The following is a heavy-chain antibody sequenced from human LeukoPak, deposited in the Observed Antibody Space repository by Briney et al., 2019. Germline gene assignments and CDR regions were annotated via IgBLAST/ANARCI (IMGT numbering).Heavy chain of an antibody. CDR3: ARDWDSRNDYFDP. Sequence: ASVKVSCKASGYTFTSYGISWVRQAPGQGLEWMGWTSAHNDDTNYAETLQGRLTMTTDISTSTAYMKLTSLRSDDTAVYYCARDWDSRNDYFDPWGQGTLVIVSS. CDR1: GYTFTSYG. D-gene: IGHD1-1*01. J-gene: IGHJ4*02. CDR2: TSAHNDDT. V-gene: IGHV1-18*01.